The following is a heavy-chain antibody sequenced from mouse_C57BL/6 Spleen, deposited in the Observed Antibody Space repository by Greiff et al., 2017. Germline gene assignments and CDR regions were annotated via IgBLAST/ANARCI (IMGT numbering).Heavy chain of an antibody. CDR3: TSYYYGSSSFDY. V-gene: IGHV14-1*01. CDR2: LDPEDGDT. D-gene: IGHD1-1*01. Sequence: VQLQQSGAELVRPGASVKLSCTASGFNIKDYYMHWVKQRPEQGLEWIGRLDPEDGDTEYAPKFQGKATMTADTSSNTAYLQLSSLTSEDTAVYYCTSYYYGSSSFDYWGQGTTLTVSS. CDR1: GFNIKDYY. J-gene: IGHJ2*01.